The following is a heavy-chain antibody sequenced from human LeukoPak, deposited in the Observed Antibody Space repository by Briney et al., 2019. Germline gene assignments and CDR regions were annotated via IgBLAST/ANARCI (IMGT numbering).Heavy chain of an antibody. CDR2: VYNSGST. CDR1: RGSIGTAY. CDR3: ARGATASYFDY. Sequence: PPETLSLTCTLSRGSIGTAYWGWVRQPPGGRLGWGGYVYNSGSTNHNPSLKRRVNISVGTSKSQFSLKPTSVTAADTAVYYCARGATASYFDYWGQGTLVTVSS. D-gene: IGHD1-26*01. J-gene: IGHJ4*02. V-gene: IGHV4-59*01.